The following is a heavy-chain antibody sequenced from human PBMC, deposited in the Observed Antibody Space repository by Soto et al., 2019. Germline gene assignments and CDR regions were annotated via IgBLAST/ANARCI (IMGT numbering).Heavy chain of an antibody. D-gene: IGHD1-26*01. CDR3: ASNAGATPGTLAFDI. Sequence: ESLKISCKGLGNSFNNWIGWVRQMPGKGLEWVGIIYPGDSGTRYSPSFQGQVTISADKSISTAYLQWSSLKASDTAMYYCASNAGATPGTLAFDIWGQGTMVTVSS. CDR1: GNSFNNW. J-gene: IGHJ3*02. V-gene: IGHV5-51*01. CDR2: IYPGDSGT.